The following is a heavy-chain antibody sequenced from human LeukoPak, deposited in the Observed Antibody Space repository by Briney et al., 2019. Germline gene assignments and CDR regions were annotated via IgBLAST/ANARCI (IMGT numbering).Heavy chain of an antibody. Sequence: PSETLSLTCTVSGGSISSYYWSWIRQPPGKGLEWIGYIYYSGSTNYNPSLKSRVTISEDTSKNQFSLKLSSVTAADTAVYYCAWGVVVSQENWFDPWGQGTLVTVSS. CDR3: AWGVVVSQENWFDP. V-gene: IGHV4-59*01. D-gene: IGHD2-15*01. J-gene: IGHJ5*02. CDR1: GGSISSYY. CDR2: IYYSGST.